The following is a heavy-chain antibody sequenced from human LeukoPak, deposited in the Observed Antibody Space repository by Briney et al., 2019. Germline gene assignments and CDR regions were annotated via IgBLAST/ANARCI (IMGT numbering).Heavy chain of an antibody. J-gene: IGHJ6*02. CDR3: ARSFHTYYYGSGFYGMDV. Sequence: PSETLSLTCTVSGGSISSYYWSWIRQPPGKGLEWIGYIYYSGSTNYNPSLKSRVTISVDTSKNQFSPKLSSVTAADTAVYYCARSFHTYYYGSGFYGMDVWGQGTTVTVSS. CDR1: GGSISSYY. CDR2: IYYSGST. D-gene: IGHD3-10*01. V-gene: IGHV4-59*01.